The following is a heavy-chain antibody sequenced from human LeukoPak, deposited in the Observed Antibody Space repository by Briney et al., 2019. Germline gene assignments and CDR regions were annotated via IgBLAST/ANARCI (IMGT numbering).Heavy chain of an antibody. Sequence: GRSLRLSCAASGFTFSSYGMHWARQAPGKGLEWVAVISYDGSNKYYADSVKGRFTISRDNSKNTLYLQMNSLRAEDTAVYYCAKADYDSSGYCDYWGQGTLVTVSS. J-gene: IGHJ4*02. CDR2: ISYDGSNK. D-gene: IGHD3-22*01. V-gene: IGHV3-30*18. CDR3: AKADYDSSGYCDY. CDR1: GFTFSSYG.